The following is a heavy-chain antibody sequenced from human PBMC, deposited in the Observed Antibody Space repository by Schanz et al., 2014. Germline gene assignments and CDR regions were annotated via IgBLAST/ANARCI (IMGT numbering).Heavy chain of an antibody. Sequence: VQVVDSGGGLVKPGGSLRLSCTASGFTFSDYFMAWIRQPPGRGLEWVANIKRDGSEKNYLDSVKGRLTISRDDAKNSMYLQMNSLRADDTAVYYCAKAADWPVTLFDPWGQGTLVTVSS. CDR3: AKAADWPVTLFDP. CDR2: IKRDGSEK. J-gene: IGHJ5*02. V-gene: IGHV3-7*03. D-gene: IGHD3-9*01. CDR1: GFTFSDYF.